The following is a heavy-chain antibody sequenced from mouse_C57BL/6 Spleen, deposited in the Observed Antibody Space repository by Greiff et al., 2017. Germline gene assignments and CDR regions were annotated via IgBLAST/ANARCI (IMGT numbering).Heavy chain of an antibody. Sequence: QVQLQQPGAELVKPGASVKLSCKASGYTFTSYWMHWVKQRPGRGLEWIGRIDPNSGGTKYNEKFKSKATLTVDKPSSTAYMQLSSRTSEDSAVYYCAREEEKFIFDYWGQGTTLTVSS. J-gene: IGHJ2*01. CDR3: AREEEKFIFDY. D-gene: IGHD1-1*01. CDR1: GYTFTSYW. V-gene: IGHV1-72*01. CDR2: IDPNSGGT.